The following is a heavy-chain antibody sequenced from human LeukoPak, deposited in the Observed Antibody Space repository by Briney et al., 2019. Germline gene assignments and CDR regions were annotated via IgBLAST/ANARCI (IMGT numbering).Heavy chain of an antibody. J-gene: IGHJ6*03. D-gene: IGHD3-3*01. CDR1: DGSISSSSYY. Sequence: SETLSLTCTVSDGSISSSSYYWGWIRQPPGKGLEWIGSIYYSGSTYYNPSLKSRVTISVDTSKNQFSLKLSSVTAADTAVYYCASLSGDFWSGYYYYYYYMDVWGKGTTVTVSS. V-gene: IGHV4-39*01. CDR3: ASLSGDFWSGYYYYYYYMDV. CDR2: IYYSGST.